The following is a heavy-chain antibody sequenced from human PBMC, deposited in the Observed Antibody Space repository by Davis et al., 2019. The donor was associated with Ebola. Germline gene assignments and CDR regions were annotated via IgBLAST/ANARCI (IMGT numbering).Heavy chain of an antibody. CDR1: GFTFSSYG. CDR3: ARGEDYYGSGSYYYNWFDP. V-gene: IGHV3-33*08. Sequence: GESLKISCAASGFTFSSYGMHWVRQGPGKGLEWVAVIWYDGSEQYYSDSVKGRFTVSRDNSKNILYLQMNSLRAEDTAVYHCARGEDYYGSGSYYYNWFDPWGQGTLVTVSS. CDR2: IWYDGSEQ. J-gene: IGHJ5*02. D-gene: IGHD3-10*01.